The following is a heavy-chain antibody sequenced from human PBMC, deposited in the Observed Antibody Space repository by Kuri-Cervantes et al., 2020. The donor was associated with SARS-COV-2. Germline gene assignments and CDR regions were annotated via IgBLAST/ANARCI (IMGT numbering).Heavy chain of an antibody. CDR2: IYYGGST. CDR3: ARPASTYGELFWSGPNVDAFDI. CDR1: GGSISSSSYY. D-gene: IGHD3-3*01. V-gene: IGHV4-39*01. Sequence: SETLSLTCTVSGGSISSSSYYWGWIRQPPGKGLEWIGSIYYGGSTNYNPSLRSRVTISVDTSKNQFSLKLSSVTAADTAVYYCARPASTYGELFWSGPNVDAFDIWGQGTMVTVSS. J-gene: IGHJ3*02.